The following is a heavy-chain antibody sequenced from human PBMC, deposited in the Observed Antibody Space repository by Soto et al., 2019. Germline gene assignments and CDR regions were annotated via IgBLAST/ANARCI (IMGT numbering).Heavy chain of an antibody. CDR2: INHSGST. V-gene: IGHV4-34*01. CDR3: ARVTYYYYYYMDI. J-gene: IGHJ6*03. CDR1: GGSFSGYY. Sequence: SETLSLTCAVYGGSFSGYYWSWIRQPPGKGLEWIGEINHSGSTNYNPSLKSRVTISVDTSKNQFSLKLSSVTAADTAVYYCARVTYYYYYYMDIWGKGTTVTVSS.